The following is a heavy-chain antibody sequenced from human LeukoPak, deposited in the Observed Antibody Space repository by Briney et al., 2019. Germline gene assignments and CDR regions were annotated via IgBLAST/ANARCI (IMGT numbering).Heavy chain of an antibody. J-gene: IGHJ4*02. CDR2: IYRSGST. V-gene: IGHV4-38-2*02. CDR3: ARHGPSLSTSFDY. Sequence: SETLSLTCTVSGYSISNGYYWDWIRQPPGRGLEWIGNIYRSGSTSYNPSLKSRVTISVDTSKNQFSLKLSSVTAADTAVYYCARHGPSLSTSFDYWGQGTLVTVSS. D-gene: IGHD2-2*01. CDR1: GYSISNGYY.